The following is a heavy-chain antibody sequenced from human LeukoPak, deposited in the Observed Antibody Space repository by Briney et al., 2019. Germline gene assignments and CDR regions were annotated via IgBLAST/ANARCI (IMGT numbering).Heavy chain of an antibody. Sequence: PGGSLRLSCAASGFSFSSYGIDWVRQAPVKGLEWVAVIWQDGSSQYYPDSVKVRFTISRDNSKNTLYLQMNSLRVEDTAVYYCAKDAGNYGGNSRFDPWGQGTLVTVSS. CDR3: AKDAGNYGGNSRFDP. V-gene: IGHV3-33*06. D-gene: IGHD4-23*01. CDR1: GFSFSSYG. J-gene: IGHJ5*02. CDR2: IWQDGSSQ.